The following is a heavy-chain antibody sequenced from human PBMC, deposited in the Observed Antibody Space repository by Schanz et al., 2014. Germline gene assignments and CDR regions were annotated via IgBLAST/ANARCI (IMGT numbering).Heavy chain of an antibody. J-gene: IGHJ4*02. CDR3: ARGLVRYFAY. V-gene: IGHV1-2*06. D-gene: IGHD2-8*02. CDR1: GYTFTGYY. CDR2: INPNRGSP. Sequence: QVQLVQSGAEVKKPGASVKVSCQASGYTFTGYYMHWVRQAPGQGLEWMGQINPNRGSPIYAQNFQGRVTMTRDTSISTAYMELSRLRSDDTAVYYCARGLVRYFAYWGQGTLVTVSS.